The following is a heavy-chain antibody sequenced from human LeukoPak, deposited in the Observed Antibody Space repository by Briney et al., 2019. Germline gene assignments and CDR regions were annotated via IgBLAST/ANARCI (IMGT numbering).Heavy chain of an antibody. CDR1: GGSISSYY. V-gene: IGHV4-4*07. CDR3: ASGMDV. J-gene: IGHJ6*03. CDR2: IYTSGRT. Sequence: PSETLSLTCTVSGGSISSYYWSWIRQPAGKGLEWIGRIYTSGRTNHNPSLKSRVTMSVDTSKNQFSLKLSSVTAADTTVYYCASGMDVWGKGTTVTVSS.